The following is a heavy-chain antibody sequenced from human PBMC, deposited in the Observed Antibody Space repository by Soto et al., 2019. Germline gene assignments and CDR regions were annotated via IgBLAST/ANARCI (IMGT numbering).Heavy chain of an antibody. CDR2: VGTYIGKT. V-gene: IGHV1-18*01. CDR1: GYIFNNYG. J-gene: IGHJ2*01. CDR3: ARCYCSVGSCFTCWHFDL. D-gene: IGHD6-19*01. Sequence: QGQLVQSGAEVRKPGASVKVSCQASGYIFNNYGLSWVRQVPGQGLEWVGWVGTYIGKTDYAQKFRDRGTMTAVPTTNTAYMELRSLTSDDSAFYYCARCYCSVGSCFTCWHFDLWGRCTLFTFSS.